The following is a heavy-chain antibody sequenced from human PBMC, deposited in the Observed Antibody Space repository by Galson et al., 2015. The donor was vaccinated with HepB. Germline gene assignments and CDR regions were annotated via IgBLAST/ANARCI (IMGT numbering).Heavy chain of an antibody. CDR3: AKALSESYSISD. CDR2: ISYDGSNK. J-gene: IGHJ4*02. Sequence: SLRLSCAASGFTFSSYGMHWVRQAPGKGLEWVAVISYDGSNKYYADSVKGRFTISRDNSKNTLYLQMNSLRAEDTAVYYCAKALSESYSISDWGQGTLVTVSS. CDR1: GFTFSSYG. V-gene: IGHV3-30*18. D-gene: IGHD3-3*02.